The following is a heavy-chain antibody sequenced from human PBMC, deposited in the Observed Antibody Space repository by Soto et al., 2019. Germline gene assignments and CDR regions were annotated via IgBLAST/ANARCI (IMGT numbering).Heavy chain of an antibody. CDR3: AREGVSSSWYYYYALDV. CDR2: IYYSGST. D-gene: IGHD6-13*01. J-gene: IGHJ6*02. Sequence: QVQLQESGPGLVKPSETLSLTCTVSGGSISSYYWSWIRQPPGKGLEWIGYIYYSGSTNYSPSLKSRVTISVATSKNQFSLNLSSVTAADTAVYYCAREGVSSSWYYYYALDVWGQGTTVTLSS. CDR1: GGSISSYY. V-gene: IGHV4-59*01.